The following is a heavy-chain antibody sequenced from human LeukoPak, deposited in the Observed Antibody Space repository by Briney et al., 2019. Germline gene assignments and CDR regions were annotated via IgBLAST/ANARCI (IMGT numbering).Heavy chain of an antibody. D-gene: IGHD3-10*01. Sequence: ASVKVSCKASAYTFTSYGISWVRQAPGQGLEWMGWSSAYNGNTNYAQKLQGRVTMTTDTSTSTAYMELRSLRSDDTAVYYCARAAPMVRGAIGETNWFDPWGQGTLVTVSS. V-gene: IGHV1-18*01. CDR1: AYTFTSYG. J-gene: IGHJ5*02. CDR3: ARAAPMVRGAIGETNWFDP. CDR2: SSAYNGNT.